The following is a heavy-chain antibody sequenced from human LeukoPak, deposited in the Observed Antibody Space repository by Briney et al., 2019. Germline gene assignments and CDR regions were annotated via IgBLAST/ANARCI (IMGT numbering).Heavy chain of an antibody. CDR3: AKGANMGL. CDR2: ISGSGGST. CDR1: GFSFSSYA. V-gene: IGHV3-23*01. Sequence: GGSLRLSCAASGFSFSSYAMTWVRQAPGKGPEWVSTISGSGGSTYYADSVKGRSTLSRDNSKDTLYLQLNSLRAEDTAVYYCAKGANMGLGGKGNRVPVSS. D-gene: IGHD1-26*01. J-gene: IGHJ6*04.